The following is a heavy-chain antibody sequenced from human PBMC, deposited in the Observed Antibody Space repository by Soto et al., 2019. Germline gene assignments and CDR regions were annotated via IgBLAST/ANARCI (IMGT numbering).Heavy chain of an antibody. CDR2: FDPEDGET. CDR3: ATSRMDSSSWSLVYYYYYMDV. V-gene: IGHV1-24*01. CDR1: GYTLTELS. J-gene: IGHJ6*03. D-gene: IGHD6-13*01. Sequence: ASVKVSCKVSGYTLTELSMHWVRQAPGKGLEWMGGFDPEDGETIYAQKFQGRVTMTEDTSTDTAYMELSSLRSEDTAVYYCATSRMDSSSWSLVYYYYYMDVWGKGTTVTVSS.